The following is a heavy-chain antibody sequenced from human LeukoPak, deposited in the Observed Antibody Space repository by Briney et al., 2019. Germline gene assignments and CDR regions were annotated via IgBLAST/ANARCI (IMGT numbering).Heavy chain of an antibody. CDR1: GFTFDDCA. CDR3: AKVSRSVVVAATLFDY. Sequence: PGGSLRLSCAASGFTFDDCAMHWVRQAPGKGLEWVSLISGDGGSTYYADSVKGRFTISRDNSKNSLYLQMNSLRTEDTALYYCAKVSRSVVVAATLFDYWGQGTLVTVSS. V-gene: IGHV3-43*02. J-gene: IGHJ4*02. CDR2: ISGDGGST. D-gene: IGHD2-15*01.